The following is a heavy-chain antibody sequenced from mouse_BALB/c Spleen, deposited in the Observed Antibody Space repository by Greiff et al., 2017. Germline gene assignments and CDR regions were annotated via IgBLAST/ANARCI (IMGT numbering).Heavy chain of an antibody. Sequence: SGAELARPGASVKLSCKASGYTFTSYWMQWVKQRPGQGLEWIGAIYPGDGDTRYTQKFKGKATLTADKSSSTAYMQLSSLASEDSAVYYCASYRYDGSYYAMDYWGQGTSVTVSS. V-gene: IGHV1-87*01. CDR2: IYPGDGDT. CDR1: GYTFTSYW. CDR3: ASYRYDGSYYAMDY. D-gene: IGHD2-14*01. J-gene: IGHJ4*01.